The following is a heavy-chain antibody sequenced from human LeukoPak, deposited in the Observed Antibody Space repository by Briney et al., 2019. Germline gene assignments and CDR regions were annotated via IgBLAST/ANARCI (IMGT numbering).Heavy chain of an antibody. D-gene: IGHD2/OR15-2a*01. CDR1: GFTFSSYW. CDR3: ARASNRKALTYYFDY. J-gene: IGHJ4*02. V-gene: IGHV3-74*01. CDR2: INSDGSST. Sequence: GGSLRLSCAASGFTFSSYWMHWVRQAPGKGLVWVSRINSDGSSTSYADSVKGRFTISRDNAKNTLYLQMGSLRAEDMAVYYCARASNRKALTYYFDYWGQGTLVTVSS.